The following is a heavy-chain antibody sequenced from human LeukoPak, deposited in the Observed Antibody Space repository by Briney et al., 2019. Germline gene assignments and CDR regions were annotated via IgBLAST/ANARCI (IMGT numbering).Heavy chain of an antibody. CDR3: ARTDTAMVTGY. CDR1: GFTFSSYA. J-gene: IGHJ4*02. D-gene: IGHD5-18*01. CDR2: ISSSSSYI. Sequence: GGSLRLSCAASGFTFSSYAMHWVRQAPGKGLEWVSSISSSSSYIYYADSVKGRFTISRDNAKNSLYLQMNSLRAEDTAVYYCARTDTAMVTGYWGQGTLVTVSS. V-gene: IGHV3-21*01.